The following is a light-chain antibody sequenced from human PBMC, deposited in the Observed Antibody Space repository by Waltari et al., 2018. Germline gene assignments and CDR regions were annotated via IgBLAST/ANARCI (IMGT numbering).Light chain of an antibody. CDR1: QSVTSY. CDR2: DAS. CDR3: QQRSDWPPG. J-gene: IGKJ1*01. V-gene: IGKV3-11*01. Sequence: EIVLTQSPATLSLSPGERATLSCRASQSVTSYLAWYQQKPGQAPRLLIYDASTRATGIPARFSGSGSGTDFTLTISSLEPEDFAVYYCQQRSDWPPGFGQGTKVEIK.